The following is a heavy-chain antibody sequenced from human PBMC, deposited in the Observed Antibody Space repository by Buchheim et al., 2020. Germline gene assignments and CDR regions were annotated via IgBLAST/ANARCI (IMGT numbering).Heavy chain of an antibody. CDR1: GFTFSDYY. CDR3: ARGARSRYCSSTSCYWGLWFDP. Sequence: QVQLVESGGGLAKPGGSLRLSCAASGFTFSDYYMSWIRQAPGKGLEWVSYISSSSSYTNYADSVKGRFTISRDNAKNSLYLQMNSLRAEDTAVYYCARGARSRYCSSTSCYWGLWFDPWGQGTL. D-gene: IGHD2-2*01. J-gene: IGHJ5*02. V-gene: IGHV3-11*05. CDR2: ISSSSSYT.